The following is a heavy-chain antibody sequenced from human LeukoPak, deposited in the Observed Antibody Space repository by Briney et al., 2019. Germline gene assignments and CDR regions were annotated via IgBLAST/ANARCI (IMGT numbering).Heavy chain of an antibody. CDR3: ARERSWALHN. V-gene: IGHV5-51*01. D-gene: IGHD1-1*01. Sequence: GESLKISCKTSGYIFASYWIGWVRQMPGKGLEWMGVIYTGDSTTRYSPSFQGQVTFSVDRSISTAYLQWSSLKASDTAIYYCARERSWALHNWGQGTLVTVPP. J-gene: IGHJ4*02. CDR2: IYTGDSTT. CDR1: GYIFASYW.